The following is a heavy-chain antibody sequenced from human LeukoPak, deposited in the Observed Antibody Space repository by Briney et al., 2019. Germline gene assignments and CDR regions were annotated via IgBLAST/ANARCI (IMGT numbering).Heavy chain of an antibody. D-gene: IGHD3-16*01. J-gene: IGHJ3*02. Sequence: GGALRLSCADSGFTFSDYYMSWIRQAPGKGLEWVSYISSSGSTIYYADSVKGRFTISRDNAKNSLYLQMNSLRAEDTAVYYCARDGGHTGDDAFDIWGQGTMVTVSS. CDR1: GFTFSDYY. V-gene: IGHV3-11*01. CDR2: ISSSGSTI. CDR3: ARDGGHTGDDAFDI.